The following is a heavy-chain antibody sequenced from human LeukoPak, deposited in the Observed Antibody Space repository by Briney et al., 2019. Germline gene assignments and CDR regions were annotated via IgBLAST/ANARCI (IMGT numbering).Heavy chain of an antibody. V-gene: IGHV3-33*01. CDR1: GFTFSSYA. J-gene: IGHJ4*02. D-gene: IGHD3-10*01. CDR2: VWHDGSNR. CDR3: ARELFGSGSCPDY. Sequence: GGSLRLSCTAPGFTFSSYAIHWIRQAPGKGLEWVALVWHDGSNRYYADSVKGRFTISRDNSKNTVYLQMNSLRAEDTAVYYCARELFGSGSCPDYRGQGTLVTVSS.